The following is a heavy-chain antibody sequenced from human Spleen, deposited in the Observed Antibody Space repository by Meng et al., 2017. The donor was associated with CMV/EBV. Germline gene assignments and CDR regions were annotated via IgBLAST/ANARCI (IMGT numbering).Heavy chain of an antibody. Sequence: GESLKISCAASGFTFSNYWMSWVRQASGQGLEWVANIKQDGSEKYYADSVKGRFTISRDNAKSSLYLQMNSPRAEDTAVYYCARDYGYVADYWGQGTLVTVSS. CDR3: ARDYGYVADY. D-gene: IGHD5-12*01. V-gene: IGHV3-7*01. CDR1: GFTFSNYW. CDR2: IKQDGSEK. J-gene: IGHJ4*02.